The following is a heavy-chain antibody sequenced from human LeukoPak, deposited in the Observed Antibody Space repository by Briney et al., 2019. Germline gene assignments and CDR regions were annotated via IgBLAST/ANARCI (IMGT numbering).Heavy chain of an antibody. Sequence: SSETLSLTCTVSGGSISSSSYYWGWIRQPPGKGLEWIGSIYYSGSTYYNPSLKSRVTISVDTSKNQFSLKLSSVTAADTAVYYCARTVITGRRVDYMDVWGKGTTVTVSS. V-gene: IGHV4-39*07. CDR3: ARTVITGRRVDYMDV. CDR2: IYYSGST. D-gene: IGHD3-10*01. CDR1: GGSISSSSYY. J-gene: IGHJ6*03.